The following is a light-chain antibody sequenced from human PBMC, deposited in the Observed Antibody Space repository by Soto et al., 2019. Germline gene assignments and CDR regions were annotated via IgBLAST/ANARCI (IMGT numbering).Light chain of an antibody. V-gene: IGLV1-47*01. J-gene: IGLJ1*01. CDR2: RNN. CDR1: SSNIGSNY. CDR3: AEWDDRPARV. Sequence: QSVLTQPPSASGTPGQRVTISCSGSSSNIGSNYVYWYQQLPGTAPKLLIYRNNQRPSGVPDRFSGSKSGTSASLAISGLRSEKEADYYCAEWDDRPARVFETGPKVTVL.